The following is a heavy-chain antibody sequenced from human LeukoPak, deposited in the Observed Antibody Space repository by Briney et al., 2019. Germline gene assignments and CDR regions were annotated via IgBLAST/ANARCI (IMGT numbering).Heavy chain of an antibody. CDR3: VPDSSGYRDAFDI. J-gene: IGHJ3*02. Sequence: GGSLRLSCAASGFTFSSYAMSWVRQAPGKGLEWVSAISGSGGSTYYADSMKGRFTISRDNSKNTLYLQMNSLRAEDTAVYYCVPDSSGYRDAFDIWGQGTMVTVSS. V-gene: IGHV3-23*01. CDR2: ISGSGGST. CDR1: GFTFSSYA. D-gene: IGHD3-22*01.